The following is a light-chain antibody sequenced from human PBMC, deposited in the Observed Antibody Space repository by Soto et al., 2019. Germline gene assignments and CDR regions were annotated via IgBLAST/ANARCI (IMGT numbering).Light chain of an antibody. CDR3: QQSHTYWP. V-gene: IGKV1-5*03. J-gene: IGKJ1*01. CDR2: KAS. Sequence: DIQMTQSPSTLSASVGDRVTITCRASQSITNWLAWYQQKPGKAPNLLIYKASSLESGVPSRFSGSGSGTEFTLTISSLQPDDFATYYCQQSHTYWPFGQGTKVEIK. CDR1: QSITNW.